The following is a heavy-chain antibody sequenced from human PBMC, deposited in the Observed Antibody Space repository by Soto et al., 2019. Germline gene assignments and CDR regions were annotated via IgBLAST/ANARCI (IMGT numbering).Heavy chain of an antibody. CDR2: SYSSGGA. Sequence: SETLSITCPVSGGSISSYYWRCIRQPPGGGLEGIGYSYSSGGAHYTHSLKSRVTISADMSKNQFSLKLSSVTAADTAVYYCARSSGHYWNWFEPWGQGTLVTVS. D-gene: IGHD3-22*01. J-gene: IGHJ5*02. CDR1: GGSISSYY. V-gene: IGHV4-59*01. CDR3: ARSSGHYWNWFEP.